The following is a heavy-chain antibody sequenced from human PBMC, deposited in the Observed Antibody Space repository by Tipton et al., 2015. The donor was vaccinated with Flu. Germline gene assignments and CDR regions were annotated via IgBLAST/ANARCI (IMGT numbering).Heavy chain of an antibody. J-gene: IGHJ4*02. CDR3: ATYCSTASCPRGYSFDY. CDR1: GDSISSDYN. D-gene: IGHD2-2*01. CDR2: IFYSGST. V-gene: IGHV4-38-2*01. Sequence: TLSLTCSVSGDSISSDYNWAWIRQPPGKGLEWIGSIFYSGSTYYSPSLRSRITMSVDTSRNQFSLNLSSVTATDTAVYYCATYCSTASCPRGYSFDYWGQGTLVPVSS.